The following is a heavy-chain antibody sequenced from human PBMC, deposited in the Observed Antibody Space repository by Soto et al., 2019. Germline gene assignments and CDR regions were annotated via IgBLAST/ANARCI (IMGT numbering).Heavy chain of an antibody. CDR2: IYYSGST. Sequence: QVQLQESGPGLVKPSETLSLTCTVSGGSISNYYWSWIRQPPGKGLEWIGYIYYSGSTNYNPSLKRRVTISVDTSKNQFSLKLSSVTAADTAVYYCARYAVAGNGGVRFDYWGQGTLVTVSS. V-gene: IGHV4-59*01. D-gene: IGHD6-19*01. CDR1: GGSISNYY. J-gene: IGHJ4*02. CDR3: ARYAVAGNGGVRFDY.